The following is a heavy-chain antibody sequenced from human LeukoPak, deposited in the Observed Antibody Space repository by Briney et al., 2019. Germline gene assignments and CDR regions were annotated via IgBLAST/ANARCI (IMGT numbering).Heavy chain of an antibody. D-gene: IGHD4-17*01. V-gene: IGHV1-24*01. Sequence: GASVKVSCKVSGYTLTELSMHWVRQAPGNGLEWMGGFDPEDGETIYAQKFQGRVTMTEDTSTDTAYMELSSLRSEDTAVYYCATDSRSTVTNYYYYMDVWGKGTTVTVSS. CDR3: ATDSRSTVTNYYYYMDV. CDR1: GYTLTELS. CDR2: FDPEDGET. J-gene: IGHJ6*03.